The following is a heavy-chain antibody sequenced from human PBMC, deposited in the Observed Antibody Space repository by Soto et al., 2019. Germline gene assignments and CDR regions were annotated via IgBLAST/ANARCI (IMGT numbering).Heavy chain of an antibody. CDR1: GYTFTSYG. CDR3: ARIGYDYVWGSYRPVESDY. V-gene: IGHV1-18*01. J-gene: IGHJ4*02. D-gene: IGHD3-16*02. CDR2: ISAYNGNT. Sequence: QVQLVQSGAEVKKPGASVKVSCKASGYTFTSYGISWVRQAPGQGLEWMGWISAYNGNTNSAQKLQGRVTMTTDTSSSTAYMELRSLRSDDTAVYYCARIGYDYVWGSYRPVESDYWVQGTLVTVSS.